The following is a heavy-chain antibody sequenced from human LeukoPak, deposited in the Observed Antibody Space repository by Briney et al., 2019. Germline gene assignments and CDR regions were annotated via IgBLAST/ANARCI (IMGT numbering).Heavy chain of an antibody. CDR1: GASISGYY. V-gene: IGHV4-34*01. J-gene: IGHJ6*03. Sequence: PSETLSLTCTVSGASISGYYWSWIRQPPGKGLEWIGEINHSGSTNYNPSLKSRVTISVDTSKNQFSLKLSSVTAADTAVYYCARGILMVYATFYYYYYMDVWGKGTTVTVSS. CDR3: ARGILMVYATFYYYYYMDV. CDR2: INHSGST. D-gene: IGHD2-8*01.